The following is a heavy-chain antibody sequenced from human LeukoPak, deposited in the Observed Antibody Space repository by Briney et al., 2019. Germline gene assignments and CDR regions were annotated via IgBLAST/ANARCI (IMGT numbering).Heavy chain of an antibody. D-gene: IGHD3-16*02. CDR2: IHPSTGNP. Sequence: GASVKVSCKASGYTFTNYAMNWVRQAPGQGLEWMGWIHPSTGNPTHAQGFTGRFVFSLDTSVSTTYLQIRGLKAEDTAVYYCARAFQSLGGLSLPDFWGQGTLVTVSS. V-gene: IGHV7-4-1*02. CDR1: GYTFTNYA. J-gene: IGHJ4*02. CDR3: ARAFQSLGGLSLPDF.